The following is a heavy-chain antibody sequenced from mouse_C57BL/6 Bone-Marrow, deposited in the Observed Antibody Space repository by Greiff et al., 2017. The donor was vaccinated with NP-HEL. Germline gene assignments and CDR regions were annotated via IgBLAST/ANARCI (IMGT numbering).Heavy chain of an antibody. D-gene: IGHD1-1*01. CDR2: IHPNSGST. V-gene: IGHV1-64*01. J-gene: IGHJ1*03. CDR1: GYTFTSYW. CDR3: ARAPYYGSPYWYFDV. Sequence: VQLQQPGAELVKPGASVKLSCKASGYTFTSYWMHWVKQRPGQGLEWIGMIHPNSGSTNYNEKFKSKATLTVDKSSSTAYMQLSSLTSEDSAVYYCARAPYYGSPYWYFDVWGTVTTVTVSS.